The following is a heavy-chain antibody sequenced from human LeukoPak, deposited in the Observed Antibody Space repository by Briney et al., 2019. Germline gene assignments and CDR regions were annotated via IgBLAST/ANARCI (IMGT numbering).Heavy chain of an antibody. Sequence: GGSLRLSCAASGFTFNTYAMSWVRQAPGKGLEWVSAISGSGGSTYYADSVKGRFTISRDNSKNTLYLQMNSLRAEDTAVYYCAKDRGVGFNYYDSSGYLEYWGQGTLVTVSS. V-gene: IGHV3-23*01. J-gene: IGHJ4*02. CDR1: GFTFNTYA. CDR2: ISGSGGST. CDR3: AKDRGVGFNYYDSSGYLEY. D-gene: IGHD3-22*01.